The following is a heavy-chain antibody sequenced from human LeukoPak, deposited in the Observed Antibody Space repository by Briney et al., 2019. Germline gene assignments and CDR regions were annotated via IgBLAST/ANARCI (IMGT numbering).Heavy chain of an antibody. CDR2: ISSSGSTI. J-gene: IGHJ5*02. V-gene: IGHV3-48*03. CDR3: AREDSSGWYVWCDP. Sequence: GGSLRLSCAASGFTFSSYEMNWVREAPGKGLEWVSYISSSGSTIYYADSVKGRFTISRDNAKNSLYLQMTSLRAEDTAVYYCAREDSSGWYVWCDPCGQGTLVTVSS. CDR1: GFTFSSYE. D-gene: IGHD6-19*01.